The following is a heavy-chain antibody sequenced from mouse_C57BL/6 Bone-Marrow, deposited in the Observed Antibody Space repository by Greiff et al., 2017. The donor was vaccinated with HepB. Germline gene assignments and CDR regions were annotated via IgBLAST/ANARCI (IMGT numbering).Heavy chain of an antibody. CDR3: ASEGVTTGFAY. J-gene: IGHJ3*01. CDR1: GYSFTGYY. D-gene: IGHD2-2*01. V-gene: IGHV1-42*01. Sequence: VQLQQSGPELVKPGASVKISCKASGYSFTGYYMNWVKQSPEKSLEWIGEINPSTGGTTYNQKFKAKATLTVDKSSSTAYMQLKSLTAEDSAVYYCASEGVTTGFAYWGQGTLVTVSA. CDR2: INPSTGGT.